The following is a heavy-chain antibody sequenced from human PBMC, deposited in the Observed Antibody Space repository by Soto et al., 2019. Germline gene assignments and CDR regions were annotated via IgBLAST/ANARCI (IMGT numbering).Heavy chain of an antibody. Sequence: SETLSLTCSVSGASTSSYYYTWIRQTPGKGLEWIGYIYLGGSINYNPSFKSRVIISVDTSKNQFSVRLSSVTAADTAVYYCATNAPGSLYYCSGYSINTFYSCAQRTPVTVSS. D-gene: IGHD3-22*01. J-gene: IGHJ5*01. CDR1: GASTSSYY. V-gene: IGHV4-59*01. CDR3: ATNAPGSLYYCSGYSINTFYS. CDR2: IYLGGSI.